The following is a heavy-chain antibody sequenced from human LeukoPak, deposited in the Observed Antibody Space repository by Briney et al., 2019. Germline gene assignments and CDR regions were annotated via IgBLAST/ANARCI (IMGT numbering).Heavy chain of an antibody. CDR1: GYTFPGYY. J-gene: IGHJ4*02. CDR2: INPSGGST. V-gene: IGHV1-46*01. CDR3: ARAFPYCSGGSCYYRETNGYYFDY. Sequence: GASVKVSCKASGYTFPGYYMHWVRQAPGQGLEWMGIINPSGGSTSYAQKFQGRVTMTRDTSTSTVYMELSSLRSEDTAVYYCARAFPYCSGGSCYYRETNGYYFDYWGQGTLVTVSS. D-gene: IGHD2-15*01.